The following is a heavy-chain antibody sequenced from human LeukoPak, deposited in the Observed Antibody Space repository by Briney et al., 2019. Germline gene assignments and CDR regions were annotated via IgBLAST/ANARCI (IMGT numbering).Heavy chain of an antibody. D-gene: IGHD4-17*01. CDR3: ARALRGYYYMDV. J-gene: IGHJ6*03. Sequence: PSETLSLTCAVSGYSISSGYYWGWIRQPPGKGLEWTGSIYHSGSTYYNPSLKSRVTISVDTSKNQFSLKLSSVTAADTAVYYCARALRGYYYMDVWGKGTTVTVSS. CDR2: IYHSGST. CDR1: GYSISSGYY. V-gene: IGHV4-38-2*01.